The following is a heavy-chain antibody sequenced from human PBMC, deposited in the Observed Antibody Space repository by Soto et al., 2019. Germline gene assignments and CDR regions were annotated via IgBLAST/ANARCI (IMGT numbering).Heavy chain of an antibody. CDR3: AKSTWACSSTSCYNSFDY. Sequence: GSLRLSCAASGFTFSSYAMSWVRQAPGKGLEWVSAISGSGGSTYYADSVKGRFTISRDNSKNTLYLQMNSLRAEDTAVYYCAKSTWACSSTSCYNSFDYWGQGTLVTVSS. V-gene: IGHV3-23*01. D-gene: IGHD2-2*02. J-gene: IGHJ4*02. CDR1: GFTFSSYA. CDR2: ISGSGGST.